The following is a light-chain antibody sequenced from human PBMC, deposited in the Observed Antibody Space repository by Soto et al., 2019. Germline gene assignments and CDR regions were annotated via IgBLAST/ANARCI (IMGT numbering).Light chain of an antibody. CDR1: SSSIGTNF. Sequence: QSALTQPPSASGTPGQGVSISCSGYSSSIGTNFVYWYQQLPGTAPIVLIHSNNQRPSGVPDRFSGSKSGTSASLAISGLRSEDEADYYCAAWDDNLSTYVFGSGTKVTVL. V-gene: IGLV1-47*02. CDR3: AAWDDNLSTYV. CDR2: SNN. J-gene: IGLJ1*01.